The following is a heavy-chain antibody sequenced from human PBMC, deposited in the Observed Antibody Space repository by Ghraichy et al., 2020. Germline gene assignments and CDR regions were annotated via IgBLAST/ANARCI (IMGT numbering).Heavy chain of an antibody. Sequence: GGSLRLSCAASGFTFSNYAMHWVRQAPGKGQEWVAVISYDGSNQYYTDSVKGRFTISRDSSKNTLCLQMNSLRAEDTAVYYRARGYVGLGYYMDVWGKGTTVTVSS. CDR1: GFTFSNYA. D-gene: IGHD3-16*01. V-gene: IGHV3-30-3*01. CDR2: ISYDGSNQ. CDR3: ARGYVGLGYYMDV. J-gene: IGHJ6*03.